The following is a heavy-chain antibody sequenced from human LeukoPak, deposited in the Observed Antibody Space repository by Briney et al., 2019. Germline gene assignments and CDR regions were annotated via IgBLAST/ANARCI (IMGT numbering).Heavy chain of an antibody. CDR2: ISGSGSGGST. D-gene: IGHD6-19*01. CDR3: AKLLAVTNSYYFNY. V-gene: IGHV3-23*01. J-gene: IGHJ4*02. Sequence: PGGSLRLSCAASGFTFSSYAMSWVRQAPGKGLEWVSTISGSGSGGSTYYADSVKGRFTISRDNSKDTLYLQMNSLRAEDTAVYYRAKLLAVTNSYYFNYWGQGTLVTVSS. CDR1: GFTFSSYA.